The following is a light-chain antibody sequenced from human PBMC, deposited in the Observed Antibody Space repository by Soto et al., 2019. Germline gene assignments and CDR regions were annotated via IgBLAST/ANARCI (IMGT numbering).Light chain of an antibody. CDR2: DAS. CDR3: QEYNTYRGA. Sequence: DLQMTQSPSTLSASVGDRVTITCRASQSISSWLAWYQQKPGKAPKLLICDASSLESGVPSRFSGSGSGTEFTLTITSLQPDDFATYYCQEYNTYRGAFGQGTKVEIK. CDR1: QSISSW. J-gene: IGKJ1*01. V-gene: IGKV1-5*01.